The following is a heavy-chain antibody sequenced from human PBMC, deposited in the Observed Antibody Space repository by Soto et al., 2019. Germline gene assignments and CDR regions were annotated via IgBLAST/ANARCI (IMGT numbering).Heavy chain of an antibody. Sequence: PGGSLRLSCAASGFTFSSYAMHWVRQAPGKGLEWVAVISYDGSNKYYADSVKGRFTISRDNSKNTLYLQMNSLRAEDTAVYYCAGPDSSSWYGLDYWGQGTLVTVSS. D-gene: IGHD6-13*01. CDR1: GFTFSSYA. V-gene: IGHV3-30-3*01. CDR2: ISYDGSNK. J-gene: IGHJ4*02. CDR3: AGPDSSSWYGLDY.